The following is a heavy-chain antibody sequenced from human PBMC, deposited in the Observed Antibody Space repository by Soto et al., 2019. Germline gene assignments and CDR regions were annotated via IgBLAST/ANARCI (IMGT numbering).Heavy chain of an antibody. Sequence: QVQLVQSGAEVTKPGSSVKVSCKASGGTFSSYAISWVRQAPGQGLEWMGGIIPISDTTNYAQKFQGRVTITADEPTSTAYMELSSLRSEDTAVYSCARSQGSSTSLEIYYYYYYGMDGWGQGTTVTVSS. CDR1: GGTFSSYA. CDR2: IIPISDTT. D-gene: IGHD2-2*01. CDR3: ARSQGSSTSLEIYYYYYYGMDG. J-gene: IGHJ6*02. V-gene: IGHV1-69*01.